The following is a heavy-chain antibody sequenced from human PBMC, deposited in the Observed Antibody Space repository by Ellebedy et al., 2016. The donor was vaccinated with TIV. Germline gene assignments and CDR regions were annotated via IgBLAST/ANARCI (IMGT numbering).Heavy chain of an antibody. D-gene: IGHD1-1*01. CDR1: GFTFSAFS. Sequence: PGGSLRLSCSASGFTFSAFSMHWVRQAPGKGLEYVSGIGSDGHPNYYADSMKGRVIMSRDLSRDTLDLHMISLSADDTAVYYFVLPLLRGFTAYNPLAYWGQGTLVTVSS. CDR3: VLPLLRGFTAYNPLAY. V-gene: IGHV3-64D*08. J-gene: IGHJ4*02. CDR2: IGSDGHPN.